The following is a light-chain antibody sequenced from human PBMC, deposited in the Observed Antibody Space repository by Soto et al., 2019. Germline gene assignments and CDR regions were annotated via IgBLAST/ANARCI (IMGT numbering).Light chain of an antibody. J-gene: IGKJ4*01. CDR1: ESISDY. Sequence: IQLTQSPSSLSASVGDRVTIVCRASESISDYSNWYQLKSGEAPKVLIYSASSLRGGVPSRFNDTGSGTEFTLTISSLQPKDLANYYCQQTFSHLLTSGGGTKVEIK. V-gene: IGKV1-39*01. CDR3: QQTFSHLLT. CDR2: SAS.